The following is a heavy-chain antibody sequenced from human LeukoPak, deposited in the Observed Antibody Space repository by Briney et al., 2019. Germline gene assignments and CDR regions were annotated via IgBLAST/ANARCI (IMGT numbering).Heavy chain of an antibody. D-gene: IGHD3-22*01. Sequence: PGGTLRLSCAASGFTFSNYDMSWVRQAPGKGLEWVSAISGSGGSTYYADSVKGRFTISRDNSKNTLYLQMNSLRAEDTAVYYCARDLGQYYDTSDNWFDPWGQGTLVTVSS. CDR3: ARDLGQYYDTSDNWFDP. J-gene: IGHJ5*02. CDR1: GFTFSNYD. V-gene: IGHV3-23*01. CDR2: ISGSGGST.